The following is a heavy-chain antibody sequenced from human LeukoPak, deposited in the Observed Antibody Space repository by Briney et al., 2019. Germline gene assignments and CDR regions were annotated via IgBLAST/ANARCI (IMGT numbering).Heavy chain of an antibody. CDR3: VSPRGFSYGYFDY. D-gene: IGHD5-18*01. J-gene: IGHJ4*02. Sequence: SETLSLTCVVYGGSFSGYFWSWIRQPPGKGLEWIGEITPSGSTNYNPSLKSRVTISADTSKNQFSLTLGSVSATDTAVYYCVSPRGFSYGYFDYWGQGTLVTVSS. V-gene: IGHV4-34*01. CDR1: GGSFSGYF. CDR2: ITPSGST.